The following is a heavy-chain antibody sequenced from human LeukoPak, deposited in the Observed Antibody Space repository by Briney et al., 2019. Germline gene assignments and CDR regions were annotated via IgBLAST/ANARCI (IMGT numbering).Heavy chain of an antibody. J-gene: IGHJ4*02. D-gene: IGHD4-17*01. CDR3: ARGPRDGDHSPYNY. V-gene: IGHV3-21*01. Sequence: GGSLRLSCAASGFTFSGYSMNWVRQAPGKGLEWVSSISSSSSYIYYADSVKGRFTISRDNAKNSLYLQMNSLRAEDTAVYYCARGPRDGDHSPYNYWGQGTLVTVSS. CDR2: ISSSSSYI. CDR1: GFTFSGYS.